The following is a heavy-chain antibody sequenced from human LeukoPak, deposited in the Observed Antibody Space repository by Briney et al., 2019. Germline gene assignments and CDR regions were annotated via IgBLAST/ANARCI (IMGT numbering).Heavy chain of an antibody. J-gene: IGHJ4*02. CDR3: VAGMGNY. Sequence: GGSLRLSCAASGFTFSSFWMHWVRQVPGKGLVWVSRINSDGNIITYADSVKARFTISRDNARNLVYLQMKSLRAEDTAVYYCVAGMGNYWGQGTLVPV. D-gene: IGHD6-13*01. CDR2: INSDGNII. CDR1: GFTFSSFW. V-gene: IGHV3-74*01.